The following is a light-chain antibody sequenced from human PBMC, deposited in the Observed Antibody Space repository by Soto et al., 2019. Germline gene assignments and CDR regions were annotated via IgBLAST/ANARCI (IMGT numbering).Light chain of an antibody. CDR2: QDT. V-gene: IGLV3-1*01. Sequence: SYELTQPPSVSVSPGQTASITCSGDKLGNKYASWYQQKPGQSPVLVIYQDTKRPSGIPERFSGSNSGNTATLTISGTQGMDEADYYCQAWDSSTVVFGGGTKLTV. CDR1: KLGNKY. CDR3: QAWDSSTVV. J-gene: IGLJ2*01.